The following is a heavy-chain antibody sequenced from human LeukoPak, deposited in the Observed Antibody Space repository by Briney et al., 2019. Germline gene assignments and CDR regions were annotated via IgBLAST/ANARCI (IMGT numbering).Heavy chain of an antibody. D-gene: IGHD4-17*01. V-gene: IGHV4-59*01. CDR1: GGSISSYY. CDR2: IYYSGST. Sequence: SETLSLTCTVSGGSISSYYWSWIRQPPGKGLEWIGYIYYSGSTNYNPSLKSRVTISVDTSKNQFSLKLSSVTAADTAVYYCARDHGLAFDYWGQGTLVTVSP. CDR3: ARDHGLAFDY. J-gene: IGHJ4*02.